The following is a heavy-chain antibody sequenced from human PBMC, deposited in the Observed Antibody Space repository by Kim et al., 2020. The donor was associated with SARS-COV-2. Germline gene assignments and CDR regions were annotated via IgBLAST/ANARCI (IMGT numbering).Heavy chain of an antibody. CDR2: N. J-gene: IGHJ4*02. Sequence: NDYVQSVRGRVAIAQDNAKSSLYLQMNSLRGEDTAVYYCARDIGFSSFDYWGPGILVTVSS. D-gene: IGHD5-18*01. V-gene: IGHV3-7*01. CDR3: ARDIGFSSFDY.